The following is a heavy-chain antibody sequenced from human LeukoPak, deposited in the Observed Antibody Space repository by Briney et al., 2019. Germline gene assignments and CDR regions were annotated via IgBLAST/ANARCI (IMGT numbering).Heavy chain of an antibody. Sequence: GESLKISCKGSGYSFTSYWIGWVRQMPGKGLEFMGILYPGDSDTRYSPSFQGQVTISADKSISTAYLQWSSLKASDTAMYYCARLPKGPPRLDAFDIWGQGTMVTVSS. CDR1: GYSFTSYW. J-gene: IGHJ3*02. V-gene: IGHV5-51*01. CDR3: ARLPKGPPRLDAFDI. CDR2: LYPGDSDT.